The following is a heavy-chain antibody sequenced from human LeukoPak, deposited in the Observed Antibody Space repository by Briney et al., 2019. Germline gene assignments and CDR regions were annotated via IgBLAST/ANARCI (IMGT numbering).Heavy chain of an antibody. Sequence: SETLSLTCTVSGGSISSSSYYWGWIRQPPGKGLEWIGSIYYSGCTYYNPSLKSRVTISVDTSKNQFSLKLSSVTAADTAVYYCARGWDYFDYWGQGTLVTVSS. J-gene: IGHJ4*02. CDR1: GGSISSSSYY. CDR2: IYYSGCT. V-gene: IGHV4-39*01. CDR3: ARGWDYFDY. D-gene: IGHD1-26*01.